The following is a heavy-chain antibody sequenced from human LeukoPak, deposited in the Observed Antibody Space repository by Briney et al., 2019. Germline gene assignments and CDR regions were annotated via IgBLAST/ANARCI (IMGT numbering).Heavy chain of an antibody. J-gene: IGHJ4*02. V-gene: IGHV3-23*01. CDR3: AKDGGNSEDYFDY. Sequence: GGSLRLSCAASGFTFSSYAMSWVRQAPGRGREWFSAISGSGGSTYYEDSVKGRFTISRDNSKNTLYLQMNSLRAEDTAVYYCAKDGGNSEDYFDYWGQGTLVTVSS. D-gene: IGHD4-23*01. CDR1: GFTFSSYA. CDR2: ISGSGGST.